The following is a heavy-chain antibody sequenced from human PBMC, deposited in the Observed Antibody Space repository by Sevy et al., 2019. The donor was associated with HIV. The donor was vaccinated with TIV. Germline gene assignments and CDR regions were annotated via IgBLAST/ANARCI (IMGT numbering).Heavy chain of an antibody. Sequence: ASVKVSCKASGGTFSSYAISWVRQAPGQGLEWMGGIIPIFGTANYAQKFQGRVTITADESTSTAYMELSSLRSEDTAVYYCARGLFTMVQGVIITTGIDYWGQGTLVTVSS. J-gene: IGHJ4*02. D-gene: IGHD3-10*01. V-gene: IGHV1-69*13. CDR1: GGTFSSYA. CDR3: ARGLFTMVQGVIITTGIDY. CDR2: IIPIFGTA.